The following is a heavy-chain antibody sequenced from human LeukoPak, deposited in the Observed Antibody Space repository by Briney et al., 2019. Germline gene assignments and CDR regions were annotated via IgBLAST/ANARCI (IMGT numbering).Heavy chain of an antibody. D-gene: IGHD5-18*01. Sequence: ASVKVSCKASGYTFTSYGISWVRQAPGQGLEWMGIINPSGGSTSYAQKFQGRVTMTRDTSISTAYMELSRLRSDDTAVYYCARSQGVDTAMVLGYWGQGTLVTVSS. J-gene: IGHJ4*02. V-gene: IGHV1-46*01. CDR1: GYTFTSYG. CDR2: INPSGGST. CDR3: ARSQGVDTAMVLGY.